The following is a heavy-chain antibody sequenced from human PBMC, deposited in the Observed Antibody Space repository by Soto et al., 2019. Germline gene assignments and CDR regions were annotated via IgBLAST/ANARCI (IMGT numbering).Heavy chain of an antibody. D-gene: IGHD3-22*01. CDR2: IYYSGST. J-gene: IGHJ6*02. Sequence: QVQLQESGPGLVKPSETLSLTCTVSGGSISSYYWSWIRQPPGKGLEWIGYIYYSGSTNYNPSLNSRVTISVDTSKNQFSLKLSSVTAADTAVYYCARLGEYYYDSSGYKDYGMDVWGQGTTVTVSS. V-gene: IGHV4-59*08. CDR3: ARLGEYYYDSSGYKDYGMDV. CDR1: GGSISSYY.